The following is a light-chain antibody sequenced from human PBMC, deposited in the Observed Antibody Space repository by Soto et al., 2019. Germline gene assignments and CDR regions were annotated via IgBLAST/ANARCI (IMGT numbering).Light chain of an antibody. CDR1: QSVSSSY. Sequence: EILWTQSPCTLSLSPGERATLSCRASQSVSSSYLAWYQQKPGQAPRLLIYGASSRATGIPDRFSGSGSGTDFTLTISRLEPEDFAVYYCQQYGSSPSFGQGTRLEIK. J-gene: IGKJ5*01. V-gene: IGKV3-20*01. CDR2: GAS. CDR3: QQYGSSPS.